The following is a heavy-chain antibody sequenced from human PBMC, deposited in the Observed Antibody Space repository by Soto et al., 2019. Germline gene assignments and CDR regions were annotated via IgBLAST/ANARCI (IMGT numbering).Heavy chain of an antibody. CDR3: SRYCSSTSCYSLYGMDV. Sequence: SETLSLTCTVSGGSISSGGYYWSWIRQHPGKGLEWIGYIYYSGSTYYNPSLKSRVTISVDTSKNQFSLKLSSVTAADTAVYYCSRYCSSTSCYSLYGMDVWGQGTTVTVSS. CDR1: GGSISSGGYY. V-gene: IGHV4-31*03. CDR2: IYYSGST. D-gene: IGHD2-2*01. J-gene: IGHJ6*02.